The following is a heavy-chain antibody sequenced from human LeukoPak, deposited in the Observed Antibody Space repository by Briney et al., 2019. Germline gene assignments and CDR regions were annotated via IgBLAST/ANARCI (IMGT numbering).Heavy chain of an antibody. CDR2: ISGSGGST. V-gene: IGHV3-23*01. CDR3: ARGLRLRLGELSLLGY. J-gene: IGHJ4*02. Sequence: GGSLRLSCAASGFTFSSYAMSWVRQAPGKGLEWVSAISGSGGSTYYADSVKGRFTISRDNSKNTLYLQMNGLRAEDTAVYYCARGLRLRLGELSLLGYWGQGTLVTVSS. D-gene: IGHD3-16*02. CDR1: GFTFSSYA.